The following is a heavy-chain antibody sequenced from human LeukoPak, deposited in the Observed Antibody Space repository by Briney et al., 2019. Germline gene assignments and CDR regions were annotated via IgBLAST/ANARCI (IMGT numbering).Heavy chain of an antibody. CDR3: ARGRSPGTSYEAIYY. CDR2: IYHSVIA. D-gene: IGHD3-10*01. CDR1: GGSIRNYY. J-gene: IGHJ4*02. V-gene: IGHV4-59*01. Sequence: HSQTLSLTRTVSGGSIRNYYWSWIPQPPGKGLEWVGSIYHSVIANDNPSLKCRVSVSVDTARNKFSLILSSVTAGDAAMYYYARGRSPGTSYEAIYYGGQGTLATVSS.